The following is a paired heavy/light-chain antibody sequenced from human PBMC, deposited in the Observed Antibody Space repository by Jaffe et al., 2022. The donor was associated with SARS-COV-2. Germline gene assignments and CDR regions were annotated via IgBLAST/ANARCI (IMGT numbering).Heavy chain of an antibody. D-gene: IGHD3-9*01. J-gene: IGHJ4*02. CDR2: ISYDGSTK. CDR3: ARDPSRILTVGGYFDY. V-gene: IGHV3-30-3*01. Sequence: QVQLAESGGGVVQPGKSLRLSCSASGFTFSSFAMHWVRQAPGKGLEWVAVISYDGSTKYYADSVKGRFSISRDNSKDTLYLQANSLRVEDTAVYYCARDPSRILTVGGYFDYWGQGTLVTVSS. CDR1: GFTFSSFA.
Light chain of an antibody. Sequence: DIQMTQSPSSLSASVGDRVTITCQASQDINFYLNWYQQKPGKAPKLLIYDASKLQTGVASRFRGSGSGTHFTLTISSLQPDDFATYYCQQYDDLPPLTFGGGTRVEIK. CDR1: QDINFY. V-gene: IGKV1-33*01. CDR2: DAS. CDR3: QQYDDLPPLT. J-gene: IGKJ4*01.